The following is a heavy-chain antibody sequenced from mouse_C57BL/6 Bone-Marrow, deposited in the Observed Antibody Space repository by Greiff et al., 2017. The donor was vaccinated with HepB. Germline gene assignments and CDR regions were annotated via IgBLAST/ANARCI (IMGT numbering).Heavy chain of an antibody. V-gene: IGHV1-64*01. Sequence: QVQLQQPGAELVKPGASVKLSCKASGYTFTSYWMHWVKQRPGQGLEWIGMIHPNSGSTNYNEKFKSKATLTVDKSSSTAYMQLSSLTSEDSEVYYCARAYGSSYLPYYFDYWGQGTTLTVSS. D-gene: IGHD1-1*01. CDR1: GYTFTSYW. CDR3: ARAYGSSYLPYYFDY. J-gene: IGHJ2*01. CDR2: IHPNSGST.